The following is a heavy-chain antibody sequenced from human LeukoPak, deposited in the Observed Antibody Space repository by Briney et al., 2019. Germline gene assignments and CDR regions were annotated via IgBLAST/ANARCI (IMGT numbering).Heavy chain of an antibody. J-gene: IGHJ4*02. CDR2: ISHTGNT. CDR3: ARGPGHSFKY. Sequence: SETLFLTCAVSDVSFNNYYWTWIRQSPGKGLEWLGEISHTGNTHYNPSLKSRVTVSVDISADMSTTRVSVNLKSVTAADMAIYYCARGPGHSFKYWGQGTRVTVSS. D-gene: IGHD1-1*01. V-gene: IGHV4-34*01. CDR1: DVSFNNYY.